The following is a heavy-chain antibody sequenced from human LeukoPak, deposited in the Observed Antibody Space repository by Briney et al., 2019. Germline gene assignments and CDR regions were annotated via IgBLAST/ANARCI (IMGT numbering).Heavy chain of an antibody. Sequence: GGSLRLSCAASEFTFSTHWMSWVRQAPGKGLEWVADIKQDGSEKYYVDSVKGRFTISRDNAKNSLYLQMNSLRAEDTAVYYCEAYYDFWSGYTFDYWGQGTLVTVSS. J-gene: IGHJ4*02. CDR3: EAYYDFWSGYTFDY. CDR2: IKQDGSEK. D-gene: IGHD3-3*01. CDR1: EFTFSTHW. V-gene: IGHV3-7*01.